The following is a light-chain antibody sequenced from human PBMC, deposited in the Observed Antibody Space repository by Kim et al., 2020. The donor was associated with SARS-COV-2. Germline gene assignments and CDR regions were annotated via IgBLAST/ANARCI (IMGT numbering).Light chain of an antibody. CDR2: YDS. V-gene: IGLV3-21*04. CDR3: QVWDSSSDHPGV. CDR1: NIGRKS. Sequence: PGKTAMITCGGNNIGRKSVHWYQQKPGQAPVLVIYYDSDRPSGIPERFSGSNSGNTATLTISRVEAGDEADYYCQVWDSSSDHPGVFGGGTQLTVL. J-gene: IGLJ3*02.